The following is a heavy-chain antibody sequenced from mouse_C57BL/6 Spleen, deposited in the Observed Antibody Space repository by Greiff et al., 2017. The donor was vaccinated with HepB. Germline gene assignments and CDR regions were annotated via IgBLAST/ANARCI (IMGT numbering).Heavy chain of an antibody. CDR2: IDPETGGT. CDR3: TRGVVAEGYWYFDV. V-gene: IGHV1-15*01. Sequence: QVQLQQSGAELVRPGASVTLSCKASGYTFTDYEMHWVKQTPVHGLEWIGAIDPETGGTAYNQKFKGKAILTADKSSSTAYMELRSLTSEDSAVYYCTRGVVAEGYWYFDVWGTGTTVTVSS. CDR1: GYTFTDYE. D-gene: IGHD1-1*01. J-gene: IGHJ1*03.